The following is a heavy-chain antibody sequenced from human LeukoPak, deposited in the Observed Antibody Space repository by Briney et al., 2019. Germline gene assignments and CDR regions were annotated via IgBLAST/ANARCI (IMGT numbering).Heavy chain of an antibody. J-gene: IGHJ4*02. CDR1: GGTFSSYA. V-gene: IGHV1-69*05. Sequence: GASVKVSCKASGGTFSSYAISWVRQAPGQGLEWMGRIIPIFGTANYAQKFQGRVTITTDESTSTAYMELSSLRSEDTAVYYCALTGYYDSSGYYNYPPFDYWGQGTLVTVSS. CDR2: IIPIFGTA. CDR3: ALTGYYDSSGYYNYPPFDY. D-gene: IGHD3-22*01.